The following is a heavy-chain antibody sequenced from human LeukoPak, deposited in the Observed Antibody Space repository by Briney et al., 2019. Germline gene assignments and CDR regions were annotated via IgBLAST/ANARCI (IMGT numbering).Heavy chain of an antibody. J-gene: IGHJ4*02. CDR3: ARDDDCSGGSCHHYFDY. V-gene: IGHV4-4*07. CDR1: GGSISSYY. Sequence: SETLSLTCTVSGGSISSYYWSWIRQPAGKGLEWIGRIYTSGSTNYNPSLKSRVTMSVDTSKNQFSLKLSSVSAADTAVYYCARDDDCSGGSCHHYFDYWGQGTPVTVSS. D-gene: IGHD2-15*01. CDR2: IYTSGST.